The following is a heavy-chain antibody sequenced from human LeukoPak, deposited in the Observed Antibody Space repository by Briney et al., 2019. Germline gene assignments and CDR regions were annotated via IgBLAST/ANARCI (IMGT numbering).Heavy chain of an antibody. Sequence: PSGTLSLTCAVSGGSLSSSNWWSWVRQPPGKGLEWIGEIYHSGSTNYNPSLKSRVTISVDKSKNQFSLKLSSVTAADTAVYYCARGLDYDDYYYYYGMDVWGQGTTVTVSS. V-gene: IGHV4-4*02. J-gene: IGHJ6*02. D-gene: IGHD3-22*01. CDR3: ARGLDYDDYYYYYGMDV. CDR1: GGSLSSSNW. CDR2: IYHSGST.